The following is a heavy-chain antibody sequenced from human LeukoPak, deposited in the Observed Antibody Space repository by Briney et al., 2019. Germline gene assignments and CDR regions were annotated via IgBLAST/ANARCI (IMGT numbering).Heavy chain of an antibody. CDR3: AKDISYYDILTGYYPYFDY. Sequence: GGSLRLSCAASGFTFSSYAMSWVRQAPGKGLEWVSAISGSGGSTYYADSVKGRFTISRDNSKNTLYLQMNSLRAEDTAVYYCAKDISYYDILTGYYPYFDYWGQGTLVTVSS. D-gene: IGHD3-9*01. J-gene: IGHJ4*02. V-gene: IGHV3-23*01. CDR1: GFTFSSYA. CDR2: ISGSGGST.